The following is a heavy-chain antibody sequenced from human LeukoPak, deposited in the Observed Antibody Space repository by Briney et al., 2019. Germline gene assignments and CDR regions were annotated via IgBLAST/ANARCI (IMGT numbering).Heavy chain of an antibody. J-gene: IGHJ4*02. CDR1: GGSISSSSYY. CDR3: ASLPTSSSWYLSLNY. V-gene: IGHV4-39*07. CDR2: IYYSGST. D-gene: IGHD6-13*01. Sequence: SETLSLTCTVSGGSISSSSYYWGWIRQPPGKGLEWIGSIYYSGSTYYNPSLKSRVTISVDTSKNQFSLKLSSVTAADTAVYYCASLPTSSSWYLSLNYWGQGTLVTVSS.